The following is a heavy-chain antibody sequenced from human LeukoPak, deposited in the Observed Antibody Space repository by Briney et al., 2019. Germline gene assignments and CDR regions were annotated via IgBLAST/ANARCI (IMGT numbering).Heavy chain of an antibody. V-gene: IGHV3-30*02. D-gene: IGHD6-19*01. Sequence: GGSLRLSCAASGFTFSSYGMHWVRQAPGKELEWVAFIRYDGSNKYYADSVKGRFTISRDNSKNTLYLQMNSLRAEDTAVYYCANWGSSSWVGPMAVAGTGIQNYYYYYMDVWGKGTTVTISS. CDR1: GFTFSSYG. J-gene: IGHJ6*03. CDR3: ANWGSSSWVGPMAVAGTGIQNYYYYYMDV. CDR2: IRYDGSNK.